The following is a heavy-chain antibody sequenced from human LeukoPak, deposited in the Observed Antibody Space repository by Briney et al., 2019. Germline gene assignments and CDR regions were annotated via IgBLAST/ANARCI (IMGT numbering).Heavy chain of an antibody. Sequence: ASVKVSCKASGYTFTGYYMHWVRQAPGQGLEWMGWINPNSGGTNYAQKLQGRVTMTTDTSTSTAYMELRSLRSDDTAVYYCAREGRYSGSYYTDYWGQGTLVTVSS. V-gene: IGHV1-2*02. CDR1: GYTFTGYY. CDR3: AREGRYSGSYYTDY. J-gene: IGHJ4*02. D-gene: IGHD1-26*01. CDR2: INPNSGGT.